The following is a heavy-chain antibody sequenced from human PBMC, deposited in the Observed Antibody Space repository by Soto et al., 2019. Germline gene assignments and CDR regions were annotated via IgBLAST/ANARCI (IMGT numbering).Heavy chain of an antibody. CDR2: IYYSGST. V-gene: IGHV4-31*03. J-gene: IGHJ4*02. D-gene: IGHD3-9*01. Sequence: QVQLQESGPGLVKPSQTLSLTCTVSGGSISSGGYYWSWIRRHPGKGLEWIGYIYYSGSTYYNPSLKSRVTISVDTSKNQFSLKLSSVTAADTAVYYCARVRGLRYFDWSKKYYFDYWGQGTLVTVSS. CDR1: GGSISSGGYY. CDR3: ARVRGLRYFDWSKKYYFDY.